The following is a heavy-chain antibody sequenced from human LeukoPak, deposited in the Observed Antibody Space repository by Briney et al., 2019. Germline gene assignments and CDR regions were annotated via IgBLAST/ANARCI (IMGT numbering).Heavy chain of an antibody. CDR3: TRDPPYSSGWYNWFDP. CDR2: INWNGHSK. V-gene: IGHV3-20*04. D-gene: IGHD6-19*01. Sequence: PGRSLTLSCAASGSTFSDHYMSWVRQAPAKGLEWVSGINWNGHSKGYADSVKGRFTISRDNAKKSLYLQMNSPRAEDTVLYYCTRDPPYSSGWYNWFDPWGQGTLVTVSS. J-gene: IGHJ5*02. CDR1: GSTFSDHY.